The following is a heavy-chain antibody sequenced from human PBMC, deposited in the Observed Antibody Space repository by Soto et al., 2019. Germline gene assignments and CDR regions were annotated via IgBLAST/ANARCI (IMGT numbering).Heavy chain of an antibody. CDR1: GYTFTSYG. Sequence: ASVKVSCKASGYTFTSYGISWVRPAPGQGLEWMGWISAYNGNTNYAQKLQGRVTMTTDTSTSTAYMELRSLRSDDTAVYYCASDVYYYYYGMDVWGQGTTVTVSS. CDR2: ISAYNGNT. V-gene: IGHV1-18*01. CDR3: ASDVYYYYYGMDV. J-gene: IGHJ6*02.